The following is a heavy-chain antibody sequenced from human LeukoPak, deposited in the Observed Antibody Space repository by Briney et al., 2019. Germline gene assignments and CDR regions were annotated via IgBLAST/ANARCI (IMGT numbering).Heavy chain of an antibody. CDR2: ISSSGSTI. CDR1: GFTFSSYE. D-gene: IGHD5-18*01. V-gene: IGHV3-48*03. J-gene: IGHJ4*02. CDR3: ARGLAAMGTRQFDY. Sequence: GGSLRLSCAASGFTFSSYEMNWVRQAPGKGLEWVSYISSSGSTIYYADSVKGRFTISRDNAKNSLYLQMNSLRAEDTAVYYCARGLAAMGTRQFDYWGQGTLVTVSS.